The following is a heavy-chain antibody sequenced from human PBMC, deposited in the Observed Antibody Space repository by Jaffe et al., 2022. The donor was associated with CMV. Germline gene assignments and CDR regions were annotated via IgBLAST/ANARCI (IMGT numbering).Heavy chain of an antibody. CDR3: AHLSSTLHYYFDS. J-gene: IGHJ4*02. Sequence: QITLKESGPTLVKPTQTLTLTCTLSGFSLSTSGVAVGWIRQPPGKALEWLAVIYWNDDKRYSPSLKSSLTITKDTSKNQVVLTVTNVDPVDTATYYCAHLSSTLHYYFDSWGQGTLVTVSS. CDR1: GFSLSTSGVA. V-gene: IGHV2-5*01. D-gene: IGHD2-15*01. CDR2: IYWNDDK.